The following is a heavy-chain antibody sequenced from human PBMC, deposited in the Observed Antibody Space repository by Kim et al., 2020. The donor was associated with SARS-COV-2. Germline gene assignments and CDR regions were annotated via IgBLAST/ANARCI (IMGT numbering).Heavy chain of an antibody. CDR3: AKESRISGSY. CDR2: IKEDGSEK. D-gene: IGHD1-26*01. Sequence: GGSLRLSCAASGFSFSSYWMSWVRQAPGKGLEWVAMIKEDGSEKYYVDSVKGRFTISRDNAKNSMYLQMNSLRADDTAVYYCAKESRISGSYWGRGTLVT. V-gene: IGHV3-7*01. CDR1: GFSFSSYW. J-gene: IGHJ4*02.